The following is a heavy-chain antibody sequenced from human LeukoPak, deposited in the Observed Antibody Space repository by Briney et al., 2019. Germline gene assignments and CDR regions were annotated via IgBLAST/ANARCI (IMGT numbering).Heavy chain of an antibody. Sequence: PGGSLRLSCAASGFTFSDYYMSWIRQAPGKGLEWVSYISSSSSYTNYADSVKGRFTISRDNAKNSLYPQMNSLRAEDTAVYYCARDDYGDYVFDYWGQGTLVTVSS. CDR2: ISSSSSYT. CDR3: ARDDYGDYVFDY. V-gene: IGHV3-11*05. D-gene: IGHD4-17*01. J-gene: IGHJ4*02. CDR1: GFTFSDYY.